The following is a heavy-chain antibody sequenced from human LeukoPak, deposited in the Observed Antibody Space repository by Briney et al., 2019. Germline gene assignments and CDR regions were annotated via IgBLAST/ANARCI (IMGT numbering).Heavy chain of an antibody. J-gene: IGHJ3*02. V-gene: IGHV4-39*01. CDR1: GASISSSSYF. Sequence: SETLSLTCTVSGASISSSSYFWGWIRQPPGKGLEYIGSVYYSGRTYYNPSLKSRVTISLDTSKNQFSLRLTSVTAADTAVYYCARPLDTSLANPFDIWGHGTMVTVSS. D-gene: IGHD3-16*01. CDR2: VYYSGRT. CDR3: ARPLDTSLANPFDI.